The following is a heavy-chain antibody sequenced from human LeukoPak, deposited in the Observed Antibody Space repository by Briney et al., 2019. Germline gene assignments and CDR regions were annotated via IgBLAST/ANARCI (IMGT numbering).Heavy chain of an antibody. CDR2: INAGNGNT. V-gene: IGHV1-3*01. D-gene: IGHD2-2*01. CDR3: ARDPSYCSSTSCYAGYYYGMDV. CDR1: GYTFTSYA. Sequence: ASVKVSCKASGYTFTSYAMHWVRQAPGQRLEWMGWINAGNGNTKYSQKFQGRVTITRDTSASTAYMELSSLRSEDTAVYYCARDPSYCSSTSCYAGYYYGMDVWGQGTTVTVSS. J-gene: IGHJ6*02.